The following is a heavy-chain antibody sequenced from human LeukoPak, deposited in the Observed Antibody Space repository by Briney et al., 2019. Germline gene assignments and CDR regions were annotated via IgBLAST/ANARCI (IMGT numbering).Heavy chain of an antibody. J-gene: IGHJ4*02. Sequence: GGSLRLSCAASGFTFSSYGMHWVRQAPGKGLEWVAVISYDGSNKYYADSVKGRFTISRHNSKNTLYLQMNSLRAEDTAVYYCARGRRSWIQLWHHPLDYWGQGTLVTVSS. D-gene: IGHD5-18*01. CDR1: GFTFSSYG. CDR2: ISYDGSNK. CDR3: ARGRRSWIQLWHHPLDY. V-gene: IGHV3-30*03.